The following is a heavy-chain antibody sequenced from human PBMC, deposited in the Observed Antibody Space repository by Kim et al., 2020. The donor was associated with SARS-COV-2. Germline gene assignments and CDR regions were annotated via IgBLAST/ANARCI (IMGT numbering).Heavy chain of an antibody. CDR2: IWYDGSNK. CDR1: GFTFSSYG. CDR3: ARDRKFLEWFFYGMDV. V-gene: IGHV3-33*01. Sequence: GGSLRLSCAASGFTFSSYGMHWVRQAPGKGLEWVAVIWYDGSNKYYADSVKGRFTISRDNSKNTLYLQMNSLRAEDTAVYYCARDRKFLEWFFYGMDVWGQGTTVTVSS. D-gene: IGHD3-3*01. J-gene: IGHJ6*02.